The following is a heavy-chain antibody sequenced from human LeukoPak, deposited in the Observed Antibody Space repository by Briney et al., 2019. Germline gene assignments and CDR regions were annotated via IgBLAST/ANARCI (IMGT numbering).Heavy chain of an antibody. V-gene: IGHV1-18*01. CDR1: GYTFTSYG. J-gene: IGHJ6*03. CDR3: ARALGDWNYAVYYYYMDV. CDR2: ISAYNGNT. Sequence: ASVKVSCKASGYTFTSYGISWVRQAPGQGLEWMGWISAYNGNTNYAQKLQGRVTMTTDTSTSTAYMELRSLRSDDTAVYYCARALGDWNYAVYYYYMDVWGKGTTVTVSS. D-gene: IGHD1-7*01.